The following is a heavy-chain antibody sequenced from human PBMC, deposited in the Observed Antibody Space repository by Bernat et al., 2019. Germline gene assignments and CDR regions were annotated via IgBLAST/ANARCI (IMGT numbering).Heavy chain of an antibody. CDR2: INPSGGST. Sequence: QVQLVQSGAEVKKPGASVKVSCKASGYTFTSYYMHWVRQAPGQGLEWMGIINPSGGSTSYAQKFQGRVTMTRDTSTSTVYMELSSLRSEDTAVYYCARGTYCGGDCYSDSSGYTEFDYWGQGTLVTVSS. CDR3: ARGTYCGGDCYSDSSGYTEFDY. J-gene: IGHJ4*02. V-gene: IGHV1-46*01. CDR1: GYTFTSYY. D-gene: IGHD2-21*02.